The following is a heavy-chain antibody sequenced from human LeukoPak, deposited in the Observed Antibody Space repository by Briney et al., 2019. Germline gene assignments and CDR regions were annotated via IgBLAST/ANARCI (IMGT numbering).Heavy chain of an antibody. CDR3: AKGSGDSSGYYYDYYYYYMDV. D-gene: IGHD3-22*01. CDR1: GFTFSSYA. V-gene: IGHV3-23*01. Sequence: GGSLRLSCAASGFTFSSYAMSWVRQTPGKGLEWVSGISGSGGRTYYADSVKGRFTISRDNSKNTLYLQMNSLRAEDTAVYYCAKGSGDSSGYYYDYYYYYMDVWGKGTTVAVSS. CDR2: ISGSGGRT. J-gene: IGHJ6*03.